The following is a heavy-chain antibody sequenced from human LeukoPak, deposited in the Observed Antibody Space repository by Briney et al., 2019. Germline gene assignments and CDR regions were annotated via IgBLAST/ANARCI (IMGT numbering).Heavy chain of an antibody. V-gene: IGHV3-48*03. CDR1: GFTFSSYE. J-gene: IGHJ3*02. CDR3: ARVRRGPPSTYAFDI. D-gene: IGHD3-16*01. CDR2: ISSSGSTI. Sequence: QPGGSLRLSCAASGFTFSSYEMNWARKAPGKGLKGVSNISSSGSTIYYADSVKGRFTISRDNAKNSLYLQMNSLRAEDTAVYYCARVRRGPPSTYAFDIWGQGTMVTVSS.